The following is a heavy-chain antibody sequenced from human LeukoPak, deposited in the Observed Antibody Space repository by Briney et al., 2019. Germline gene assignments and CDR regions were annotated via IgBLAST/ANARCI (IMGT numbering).Heavy chain of an antibody. J-gene: IGHJ4*02. V-gene: IGHV3-74*01. CDR1: GFTFSSYW. CDR3: VTGGSGSGSLVDY. Sequence: GGSLRLSCAASGFTFSSYWMHWVRQAPGKGLVWVSRVTSDGSFTAYADSVKGRFTISRDNAKNTLYLQMNSLTADDTAVYYCVTGGSGSGSLVDYWGQGTLVTVSS. CDR2: VTSDGSFT. D-gene: IGHD3-10*01.